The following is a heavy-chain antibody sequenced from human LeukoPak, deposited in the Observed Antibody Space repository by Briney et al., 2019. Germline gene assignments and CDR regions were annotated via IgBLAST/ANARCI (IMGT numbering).Heavy chain of an antibody. CDR3: ARSPLYFYDSSSYYAMGYFDY. Sequence: PSETLSLTCTVSGGSISSSSYYWGWIRQPPGKGLEWIGSIYYSGSTYYNPSLKSRVTISVDTSKNQISLKLSSVTAADTAVYYCARSPLYFYDSSSYYAMGYFDYWGQGTLVTVSS. J-gene: IGHJ4*02. D-gene: IGHD3-22*01. CDR1: GGSISSSSYY. CDR2: IYYSGST. V-gene: IGHV4-39*01.